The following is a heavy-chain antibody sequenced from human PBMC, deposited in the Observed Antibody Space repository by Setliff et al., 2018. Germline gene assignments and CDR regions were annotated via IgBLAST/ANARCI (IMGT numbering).Heavy chain of an antibody. CDR2: IIPIFGTA. CDR1: GGTFSSYA. CDR3: ARGAAAGPYFYYYYYMDV. D-gene: IGHD6-13*01. V-gene: IGHV1-69*13. Sequence: SVKVSCKASGGTFSSYAISWVRQAPGQGLEWMGGIIPIFGTANYAQKFQGRVTITADESTSKAYMELSSLRSEDTALYYCARGAAAGPYFYYYYYMDVWGKGTTVTVSS. J-gene: IGHJ6*03.